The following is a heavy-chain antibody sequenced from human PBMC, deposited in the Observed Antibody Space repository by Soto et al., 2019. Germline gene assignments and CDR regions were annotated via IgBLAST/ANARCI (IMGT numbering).Heavy chain of an antibody. D-gene: IGHD6-19*01. CDR2: IYYRGST. J-gene: IGHJ4*02. CDR3: AREEASGWSIRHYFDY. Sequence: SETLSLTCTVSGGSISSSNYYWGWIRQPPGKGLEWIGNIYYRGSTYYNPSLRGRVTISVDTSKNEFSLKLTYVTAADTAGYFCAREEASGWSIRHYFDYWGQGILVTVSS. CDR1: GGSISSSNYY. V-gene: IGHV4-39*02.